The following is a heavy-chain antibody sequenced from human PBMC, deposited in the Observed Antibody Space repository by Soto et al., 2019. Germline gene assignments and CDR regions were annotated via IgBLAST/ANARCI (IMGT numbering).Heavy chain of an antibody. CDR3: ARDRGGGSYYDY. D-gene: IGHD1-26*01. CDR2: TRNKANSYTT. Sequence: GESLKISCAASGFTFSNAWMSWVRQAPGKGLEWVGRTRNKANSYTTEYAASVKGRFTISRDDSKNSLYLQMNSLKTEDTAVYYCARDRGGGSYYDYWGQGTLVTVSS. CDR1: GFTFSNAW. J-gene: IGHJ4*02. V-gene: IGHV3-72*01.